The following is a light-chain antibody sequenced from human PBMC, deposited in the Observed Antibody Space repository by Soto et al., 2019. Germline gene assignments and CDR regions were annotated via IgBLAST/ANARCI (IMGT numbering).Light chain of an antibody. V-gene: IGKV3-15*01. Sequence: VLTESPGTLSLSPGERATLSCRASQSVSSSYLAWYQQKPGQAPRLXIYGASTRATGIPARFSGSGSGTEFTLTISSLKSEDFEVYYCQQYNNWPQTFGQGTKVDIK. J-gene: IGKJ1*01. CDR3: QQYNNWPQT. CDR2: GAS. CDR1: QSVSSSY.